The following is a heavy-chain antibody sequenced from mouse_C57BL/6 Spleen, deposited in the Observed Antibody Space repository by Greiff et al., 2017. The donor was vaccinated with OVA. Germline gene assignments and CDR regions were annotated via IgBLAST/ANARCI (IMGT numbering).Heavy chain of an antibody. CDR1: GYTFTSYW. Sequence: QVQLQQPGAELVKPGASVKLSCKASGYTFTSYWMQWVKQRPGQGLEWIGEIDPSDSYTNYNQKFKGKATLTVDTSSSTAYMQLSSLTSEDSAVYYCARVGDGTWYFDVWGTGTTVTVSS. D-gene: IGHD1-1*01. V-gene: IGHV1-50*01. CDR2: IDPSDSYT. J-gene: IGHJ1*03. CDR3: ARVGDGTWYFDV.